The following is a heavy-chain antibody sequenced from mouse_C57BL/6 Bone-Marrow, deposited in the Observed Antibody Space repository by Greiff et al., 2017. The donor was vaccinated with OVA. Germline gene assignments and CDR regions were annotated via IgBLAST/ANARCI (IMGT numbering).Heavy chain of an antibody. CDR2: INSDGGST. CDR3: ASPSYWAFAY. J-gene: IGHJ3*01. D-gene: IGHD2-10*01. V-gene: IGHV5-2*01. CDR1: EYEFPSHD. Sequence: EVKLMESGGGLVQPGESLKLSCESNEYEFPSHDMSWGRKTPEKRLELVAAINSDGGSTYYPDTMERRFIISRDNTKKTLYLQMSSLRSEDTALYYCASPSYWAFAYWGQGTLVTVSA.